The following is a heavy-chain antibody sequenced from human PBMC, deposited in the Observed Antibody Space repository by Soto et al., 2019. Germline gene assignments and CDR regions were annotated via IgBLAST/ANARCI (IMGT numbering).Heavy chain of an antibody. CDR3: ATRIAVAGTAKIFDY. CDR1: GDSIISYY. J-gene: IGHJ4*02. D-gene: IGHD6-19*01. V-gene: IGHV4-59*08. CDR2: MYYSGTT. Sequence: SETLSLTCTVSGDSIISYYWSWILQPPGKGLEWIGYMYYSGTTNYNPSLKSRVTISLDTSKNQFSLKLSSVTAADTAVYYCATRIAVAGTAKIFDYWGQGTLVTVSS.